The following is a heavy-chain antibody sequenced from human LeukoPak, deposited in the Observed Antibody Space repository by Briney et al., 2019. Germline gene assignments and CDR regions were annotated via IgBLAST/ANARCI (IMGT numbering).Heavy chain of an antibody. V-gene: IGHV4-4*02. D-gene: IGHD3-9*01. Sequence: SETLSLTCAVSGGSISSSNWWSWVRRPPGKGLEWIGEIYHSGSTNYNPSLKSRVTISVDKSKNQFSLKLSSVTAADTAVYYCARGGSDILTGSFDYWGQGTLVTVSS. CDR1: GGSISSSNW. CDR2: IYHSGST. J-gene: IGHJ4*02. CDR3: ARGGSDILTGSFDY.